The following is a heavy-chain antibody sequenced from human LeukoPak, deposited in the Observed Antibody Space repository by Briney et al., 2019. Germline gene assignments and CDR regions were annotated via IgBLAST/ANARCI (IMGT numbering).Heavy chain of an antibody. V-gene: IGHV4-59*08. D-gene: IGHD6-19*01. J-gene: IGHJ6*02. Sequence: SETLSLTCTVSGGSISSYYWSWIRQPPGKGLEWIGYIYYSGSTNYNPSLKSRVTISVDTSKNQFSLKLSSVTAADTAVYYCARLRYSSGWRYYYYYGMDVWGQGTTVTVSS. CDR3: ARLRYSSGWRYYYYYGMDV. CDR1: GGSISSYY. CDR2: IYYSGST.